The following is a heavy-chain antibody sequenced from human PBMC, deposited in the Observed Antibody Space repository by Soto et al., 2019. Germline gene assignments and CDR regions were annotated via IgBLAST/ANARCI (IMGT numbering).Heavy chain of an antibody. CDR2: INAGNGNT. CDR3: ARPTVVRAGDAFDI. V-gene: IGHV1-3*01. J-gene: IGHJ3*02. D-gene: IGHD3-10*01. Sequence: QVQLVQSGAEVKKPGASVKVSCKASGYTFTSYAMHWVRQAPGQRLEWMGWINAGNGNTKYSQKFQGRVTITRDTSASTAYMELSSLRSEDTAVYYCARPTVVRAGDAFDIWGQGTMVTVSS. CDR1: GYTFTSYA.